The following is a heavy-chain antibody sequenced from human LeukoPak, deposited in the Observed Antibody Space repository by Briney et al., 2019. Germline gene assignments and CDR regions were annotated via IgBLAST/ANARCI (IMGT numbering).Heavy chain of an antibody. CDR3: ARGPWVDILTGYTTYGGMDV. D-gene: IGHD3-9*01. CDR1: GFTFGSYD. V-gene: IGHV3-13*01. CDR2: IGTAGDT. J-gene: IGHJ6*02. Sequence: PGGSLRLSCAASGFTFGSYDMHWVRQATGKGLEWVSAIGTAGDTYYPGSVKGRFTISRENAKNSLYLQMNSLRAGDTAVYYCARGPWVDILTGYTTYGGMDVWGQGTTVTVSS.